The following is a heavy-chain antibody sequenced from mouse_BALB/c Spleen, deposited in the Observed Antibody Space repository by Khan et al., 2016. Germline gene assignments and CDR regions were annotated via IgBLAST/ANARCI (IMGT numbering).Heavy chain of an antibody. J-gene: IGHJ3*01. D-gene: IGHD1-3*01. CDR1: GYSITSGYY. Sequence: EVQLQESGPGLVKPSQSLSLTCSVAGYSITSGYYWNWIRQFPGNKLEWMGYISYDGINNYNPSLKNRISITRDTSKNQFFLKLNSVTTEDTATYYYTISIYNNYTWFAYWGQGTLVTVSA. V-gene: IGHV3-6*02. CDR2: ISYDGIN. CDR3: TISIYNNYTWFAY.